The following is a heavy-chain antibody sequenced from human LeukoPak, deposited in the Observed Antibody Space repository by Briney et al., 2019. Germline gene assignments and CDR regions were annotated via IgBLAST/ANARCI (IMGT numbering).Heavy chain of an antibody. CDR2: IIPIFGTA. V-gene: IGHV1-69*05. CDR1: GGTFSSYA. CDR3: AKSPVVVVAAITYFDY. D-gene: IGHD2-15*01. Sequence: SVKVSCKASGGTFSSYAISWVRQAPGQGLEWMGGIIPIFGTANYAQKFQGRVTITTDESTNTAYMELSSLRSEDTAVYYCAKSPVVVVAAITYFDYWGQGTLVTVSS. J-gene: IGHJ4*02.